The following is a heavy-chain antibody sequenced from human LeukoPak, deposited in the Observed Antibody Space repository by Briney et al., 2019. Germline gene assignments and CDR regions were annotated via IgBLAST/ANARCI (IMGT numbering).Heavy chain of an antibody. D-gene: IGHD6-13*01. CDR3: AKAASGYSSSWYWFDP. CDR1: GFTFDDYA. V-gene: IGHV3-9*01. J-gene: IGHJ5*02. Sequence: GGSLRLSCAASGFTFDDYAMHWVRQAPGKGLEWVSGISWNSGSIGYADSVKGRFTISRDNAKNSLYLQMSSLRAEDTALYYCAKAASGYSSSWYWFDPWGQGTLVTVSS. CDR2: ISWNSGSI.